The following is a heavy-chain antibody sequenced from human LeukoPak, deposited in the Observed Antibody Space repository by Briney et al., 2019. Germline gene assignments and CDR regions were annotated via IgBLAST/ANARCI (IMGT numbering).Heavy chain of an antibody. CDR1: GFTVSHNY. Sequence: GGSLRLSCAASGFTVSHNYMSWVRQAAGKGLEWVSIIYNDGSSYYADSVKGRFTISRDNSKNTVYLQMNSLRAEDTAVYYCARDRHYYDTSGDRSYFFDYWGQGTLVIVSS. D-gene: IGHD3-22*01. CDR2: IYNDGSS. V-gene: IGHV3-53*01. J-gene: IGHJ4*02. CDR3: ARDRHYYDTSGDRSYFFDY.